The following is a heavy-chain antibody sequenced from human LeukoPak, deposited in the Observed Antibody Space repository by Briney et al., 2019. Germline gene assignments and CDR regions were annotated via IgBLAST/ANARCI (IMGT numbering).Heavy chain of an antibody. D-gene: IGHD3-3*01. CDR2: ISPSGDIT. J-gene: IGHJ4*02. Sequence: KSGGSLRLSCAASGFTFSNHGMNWVRQAPGKGLEWVSGISPSGDITYYADSVKGRFTISRDNAKNSLYLQMNSLRAEDTAVYYCARELTYDFWSGYYGYWGQGTLVTVSS. CDR1: GFTFSNHG. V-gene: IGHV3-21*01. CDR3: ARELTYDFWSGYYGY.